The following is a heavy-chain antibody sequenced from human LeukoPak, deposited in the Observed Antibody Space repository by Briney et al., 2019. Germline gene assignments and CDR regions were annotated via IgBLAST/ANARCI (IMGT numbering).Heavy chain of an antibody. CDR2: INPNSGGT. D-gene: IGHD2-15*01. Sequence: ASVKVSCRASGYTFTGYYMHWVRQAPGQGLEWMGWINPNSGGTNYAQKFQGRVTMTRDTSISTAYMELSRLRSGDTAVYYCARSHSVRYYFDYWGQGTLVTVSS. CDR3: ARSHSVRYYFDY. V-gene: IGHV1-2*02. J-gene: IGHJ4*02. CDR1: GYTFTGYY.